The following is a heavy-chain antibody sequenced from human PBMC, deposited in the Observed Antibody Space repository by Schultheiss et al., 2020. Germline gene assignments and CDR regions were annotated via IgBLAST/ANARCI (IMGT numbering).Heavy chain of an antibody. J-gene: IGHJ5*02. CDR1: GGSISSGGYY. CDR2: IYYSGST. V-gene: IGHV4-31*03. D-gene: IGHD4-17*01. CDR3: ARWETTVTTGWFDP. Sequence: SQTLSLTCTVSGGSISSGGYYWSWIRQHPGKGLEWIGYIYYSGSTYYNPSLKSRVTISVDTSKNQFSLKLSFVTAADTAVYYCARWETTVTTGWFDPWGQGTLVTVSS.